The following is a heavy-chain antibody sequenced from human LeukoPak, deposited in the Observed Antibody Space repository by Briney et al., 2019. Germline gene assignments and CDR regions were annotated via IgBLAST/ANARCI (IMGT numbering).Heavy chain of an antibody. Sequence: ASVKVSCKASAYTFTCYYMHWVRQAPGQGLEWMGWINPNSGATNSAQKFQDRVTMTRDTSISTAYMELTRLRSDDTALYYCARGGGIAVPGNDFWGQGTLVTVSS. CDR1: AYTFTCYY. J-gene: IGHJ4*02. CDR2: INPNSGAT. V-gene: IGHV1-2*02. D-gene: IGHD6-19*01. CDR3: ARGGGIAVPGNDF.